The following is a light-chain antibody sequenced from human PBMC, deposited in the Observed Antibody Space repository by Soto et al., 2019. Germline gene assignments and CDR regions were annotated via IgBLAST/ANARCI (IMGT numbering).Light chain of an antibody. J-gene: IGLJ2*01. CDR2: EIN. Sequence: QSALTQPPSASGSPGQSVTISCTGTSGDITDNKYVSWFQQHPGKAPKLLIYEINKRPSGVPHRFSGSKSGNTASLTVSGLQADDEADYYCQSYDSSLSGSKVVFGGGTKLTVL. V-gene: IGLV2-8*01. CDR1: SGDITDNKY. CDR3: QSYDSSLSGSKVV.